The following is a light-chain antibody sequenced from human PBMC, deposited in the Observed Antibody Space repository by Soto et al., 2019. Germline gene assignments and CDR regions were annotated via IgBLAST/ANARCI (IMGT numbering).Light chain of an antibody. J-gene: IGLJ7*01. V-gene: IGLV4-69*01. CDR1: SGHSSYA. CDR3: QTWGTGSHAV. Sequence: QPVLTQSPSASASLGASVKLTCTLSSGHSSYAIAWHQQQPEKGPRYLMKLNSDGSHSKGAGIPDRFSGSSSGAERYLTISSLQSEDEADYYCQTWGTGSHAVFGGGTQLTVL. CDR2: LNSDGSH.